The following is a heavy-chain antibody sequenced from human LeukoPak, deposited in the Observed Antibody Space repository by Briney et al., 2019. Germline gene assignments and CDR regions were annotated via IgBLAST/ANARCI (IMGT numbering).Heavy chain of an antibody. J-gene: IGHJ4*02. CDR1: GASVSSYY. CDR2: IYYSGST. V-gene: IGHV4-59*02. CDR3: ASGPYPAAGTDHQFDY. Sequence: SETLSLTCTVSGASVSSYYWSWIRQPPGKGLEWIGYIYYSGSTKYNPSLKSRVTISVDTSKNQFSLKVSSVTAEDTAVYYCASGPYPAAGTDHQFDYWGQGTLVTVSS. D-gene: IGHD6-13*01.